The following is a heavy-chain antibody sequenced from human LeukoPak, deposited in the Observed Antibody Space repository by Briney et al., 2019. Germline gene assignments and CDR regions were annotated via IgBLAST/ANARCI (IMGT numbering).Heavy chain of an antibody. Sequence: PGGSLRLSCAASGFTFSSYAMSWVRQAPGKGLEWVSVIYSGGSTYYADSVKGRFTISRDNSKNTLYLQMNSLRAEDTAVYYCARSRFLGYCSGGSCFFDYWGQGTLVTVSS. J-gene: IGHJ4*02. CDR3: ARSRFLGYCSGGSCFFDY. V-gene: IGHV3-53*01. CDR2: IYSGGST. CDR1: GFTFSSYA. D-gene: IGHD2-15*01.